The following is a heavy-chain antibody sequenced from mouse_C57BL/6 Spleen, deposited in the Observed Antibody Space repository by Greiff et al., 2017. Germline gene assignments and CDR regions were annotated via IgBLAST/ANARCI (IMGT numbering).Heavy chain of an antibody. CDR1: GYTFTDYY. CDR2: IYPGSGNT. J-gene: IGHJ2*01. Sequence: QVQLKQSGAELVRPGASVKLSCKASGYTFTDYYINWVKQRPGQGLEWIARIYPGSGNTYYNEKFQGKATLTAEKSSSTAYMQLSSLTSEDSAVYFCARDSSGYFDYWGQGTTLTVSS. V-gene: IGHV1-76*01. CDR3: ARDSSGYFDY. D-gene: IGHD3-2*02.